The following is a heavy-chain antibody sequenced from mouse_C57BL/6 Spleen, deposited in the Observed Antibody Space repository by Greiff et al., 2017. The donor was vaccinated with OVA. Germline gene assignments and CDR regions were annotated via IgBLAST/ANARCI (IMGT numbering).Heavy chain of an antibody. CDR3: ARQGYYGSSYVNYYAMDY. V-gene: IGHV2-6-1*01. J-gene: IGHJ4*01. D-gene: IGHD1-1*01. CDR1: GFSLTSYG. Sequence: QVHVKQSGPGLVAPSQSLSITCTVSGFSLTSYGVHWVRQPPGKGLEWLVVIWSDGSTTYNSALKSRLSISKDNSKSQVFLKMNSLQTDDTAMYYCARQGYYGSSYVNYYAMDYWGQGTSVTVSS. CDR2: IWSDGST.